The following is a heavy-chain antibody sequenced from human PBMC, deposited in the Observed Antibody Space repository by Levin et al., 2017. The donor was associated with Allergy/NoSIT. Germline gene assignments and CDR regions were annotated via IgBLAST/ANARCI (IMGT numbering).Heavy chain of an antibody. D-gene: IGHD5-24*01. CDR2: ISSSSSTI. V-gene: IGHV3-48*01. CDR1: GFTFSSYS. CDR3: ARERGDGYLYYFDY. J-gene: IGHJ4*02. Sequence: GGSLRLSCAASGFTFSSYSMNWVRQAPGKGLEWVSYISSSSSTIYYADSVKGRFTISRDNAKNSLYLQMNSLRAEDTAVYYCARERGDGYLYYFDYWGQGTLVTVSS.